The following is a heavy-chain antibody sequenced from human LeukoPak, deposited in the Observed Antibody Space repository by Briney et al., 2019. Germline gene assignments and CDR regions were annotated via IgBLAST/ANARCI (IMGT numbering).Heavy chain of an antibody. D-gene: IGHD3-22*01. CDR3: ARDGTYYDSSGYYFSVQYYFDY. CDR2: ISSSSYI. V-gene: IGHV3-21*01. Sequence: GGSLRLSCAASGFTFSSYSMNWVRQAPGKGLEWVSSISSSSYIYYADSVKGRFTISRDNAKNSLYLQMNSLRAEDTAVYYCARDGTYYDSSGYYFSVQYYFDYWGQGTLVTVSS. CDR1: GFTFSSYS. J-gene: IGHJ4*02.